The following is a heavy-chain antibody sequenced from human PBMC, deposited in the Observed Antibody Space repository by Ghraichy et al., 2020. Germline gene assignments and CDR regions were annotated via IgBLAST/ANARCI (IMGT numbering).Heavy chain of an antibody. CDR3: ARYCTTSCYFEGDYYNGMDV. J-gene: IGHJ6*02. V-gene: IGHV4-4*09. D-gene: IGHD2-2*01. CDR2: IDISGNT. Sequence: SETLSLTCTVSGGSISNYYWTWIRQPPGKGLECIGYIDISGNTNYNPSLKSRVTISVDTSKNQFSLKLSSVTAADTGVYYCARYCTTSCYFEGDYYNGMDVWGQGTTVTVSS. CDR1: GGSISNYY.